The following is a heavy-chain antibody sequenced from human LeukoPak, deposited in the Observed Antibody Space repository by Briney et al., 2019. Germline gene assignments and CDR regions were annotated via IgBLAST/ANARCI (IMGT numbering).Heavy chain of an antibody. D-gene: IGHD4-17*01. Sequence: PSETLSLTCTVSGGSISSSSYYWGWIRQPPGKGLEWIGSIYYSGSTYYNPSLKSRVTISVDTSKNQFSLKLSSVTAADTAAYYCARDYADYVGYFFFDYWGQGTLVTVSS. CDR1: GGSISSSSYY. CDR3: ARDYADYVGYFFFDY. V-gene: IGHV4-39*01. CDR2: IYYSGST. J-gene: IGHJ4*02.